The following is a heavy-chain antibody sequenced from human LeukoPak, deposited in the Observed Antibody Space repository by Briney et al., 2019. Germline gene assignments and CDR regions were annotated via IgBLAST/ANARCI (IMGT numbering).Heavy chain of an antibody. CDR2: IYSGGST. CDR1: GFTFSSHW. D-gene: IGHD6-6*01. J-gene: IGHJ4*02. CDR3: SIAARY. V-gene: IGHV3-53*01. Sequence: GGSLRLSCAASGFTFSSHWMTWVRLAPGKGLEWVSVIYSGGSTYYADSVKGRFTISRDNSKNTLYLQMNSLRAEDTAVYYCSIAARYWGQGTLVTVSS.